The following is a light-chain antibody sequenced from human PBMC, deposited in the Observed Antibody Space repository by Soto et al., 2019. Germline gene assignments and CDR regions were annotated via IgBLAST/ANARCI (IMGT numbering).Light chain of an antibody. CDR3: QQSYTIPWM. CDR1: QTIYNY. CDR2: AAS. J-gene: IGKJ1*01. Sequence: DIQITQSPSSLSASVGDRVTITCRASQTIYNYVNWYQQKPGKAPKVLIYAASTLQSGVPSRFSGSGSGADFTLTISSLQPEDFATYYCQQSYTIPWMFGQGTKVDIK. V-gene: IGKV1-39*01.